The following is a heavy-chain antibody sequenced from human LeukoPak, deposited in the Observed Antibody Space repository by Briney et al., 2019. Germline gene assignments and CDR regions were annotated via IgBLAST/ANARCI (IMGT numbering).Heavy chain of an antibody. CDR1: GYTFTGYY. Sequence: ASVNVSCTASGYTFTGYYMHWVRQAPGQGLEWMAWINPNSGGTNYAQKFQGRVTMTRDTSISTAYMELSRLTSDDTAVYYCARAPLGLPFDYWGQGSLVTVSS. CDR3: ARAPLGLPFDY. V-gene: IGHV1-2*02. J-gene: IGHJ4*02. CDR2: INPNSGGT.